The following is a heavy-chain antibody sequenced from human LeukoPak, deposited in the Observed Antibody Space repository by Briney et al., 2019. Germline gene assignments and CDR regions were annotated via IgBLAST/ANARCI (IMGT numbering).Heavy chain of an antibody. D-gene: IGHD1-26*01. V-gene: IGHV3-23*01. CDR2: ISGRDGST. CDR3: AKDYGWELLFDY. Sequence: GGSLRLSCAASGFTFSSYAMGWVRQAPGKGLEWVSSISGRDGSTYYADSVKGRFTISRDNSKNTLYLQMNSLRAEDTAVYYCAKDYGWELLFDYWGQGTLVTVSS. J-gene: IGHJ4*02. CDR1: GFTFSSYA.